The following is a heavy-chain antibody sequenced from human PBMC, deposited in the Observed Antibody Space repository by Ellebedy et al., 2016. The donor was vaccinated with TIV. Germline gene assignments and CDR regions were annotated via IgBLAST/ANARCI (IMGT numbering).Heavy chain of an antibody. CDR2: IDYSGST. CDR3: ARAEREGYCSGGSCSTWFDP. V-gene: IGHV4-31*03. D-gene: IGHD2-15*01. J-gene: IGHJ5*02. Sequence: SETLSLXXTVSGGSIRRGGYYWSWIRQHPGKGLAWIGYIDYSGSTYYNPSLKSRLKISVDTSKNQFSLRLSSVTAADTAVYYCARAEREGYCSGGSCSTWFDPWGQGTLVTVSS. CDR1: GGSIRRGGYY.